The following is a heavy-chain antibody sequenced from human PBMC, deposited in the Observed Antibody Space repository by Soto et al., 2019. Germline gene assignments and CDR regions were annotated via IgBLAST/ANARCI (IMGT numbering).Heavy chain of an antibody. CDR1: GCAFSGDS. J-gene: IGHJ5*02. CDR2: ISSSSSTI. D-gene: IGHD5-12*01. V-gene: IGHV3-48*02. Sequence: GGSLRHSGADSGCAFSGDSMNWVCQAPGKGLEWVSYISSSSSTIYYADSVKGRFTISRDNAKNSLYLQMNSLRDEDTAVYYCARDVSGLNWFDPWGQGTLVTVS. CDR3: ARDVSGLNWFDP.